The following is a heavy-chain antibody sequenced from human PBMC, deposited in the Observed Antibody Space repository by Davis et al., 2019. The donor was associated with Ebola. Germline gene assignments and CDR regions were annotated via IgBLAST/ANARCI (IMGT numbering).Heavy chain of an antibody. CDR2: IYYSGST. V-gene: IGHV4-59*11. Sequence: PSETLSLTCTVSGGSISSHYWSWIRQPPGKGLEWIGYIYYSGSTNYNPSLKSRVTISVDTSKNQFSLKLSSVTAADTAVYYCARAYYGSGSYYYYYYGMDVWGQGTTVTVSS. J-gene: IGHJ6*02. CDR1: GGSISSHY. D-gene: IGHD3-10*01. CDR3: ARAYYGSGSYYYYYYGMDV.